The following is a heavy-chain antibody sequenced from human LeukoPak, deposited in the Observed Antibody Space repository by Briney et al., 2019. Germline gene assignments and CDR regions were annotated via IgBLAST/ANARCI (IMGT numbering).Heavy chain of an antibody. CDR1: GFTFSSYG. CDR3: ARDSSRWYPNVLDY. V-gene: IGHV3-64*01. D-gene: IGHD6-13*01. J-gene: IGHJ4*01. CDR2: ISSDGGST. Sequence: GGSLRLSCAASGFTFSSYGMHWVRQAPGKGMEYVSAISSDGGSTYYANSVKGRFTISRANSKNTLYLQMGSLRADDMAVYYCARDSSRWYPNVLDYWGHGTLVTVSS.